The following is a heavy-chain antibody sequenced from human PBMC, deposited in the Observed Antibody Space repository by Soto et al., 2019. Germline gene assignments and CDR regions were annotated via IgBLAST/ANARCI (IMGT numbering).Heavy chain of an antibody. CDR2: MNPNNGNT. J-gene: IGHJ4*02. V-gene: IGHV1-8*01. D-gene: IGHD6-19*01. CDR1: GYTFTSYD. CDR3: ATSGSGWYLF. Sequence: QVQLVQSGAEVKKPGASVKVSCKVSGYTFTSYDINWVRQATGQGLEWMGWMNPNNGNTGFAQKFXGXIXMPXNTSISTAYIELSSLRSEDTAVYYCATSGSGWYLFWGQGTLVTVSS.